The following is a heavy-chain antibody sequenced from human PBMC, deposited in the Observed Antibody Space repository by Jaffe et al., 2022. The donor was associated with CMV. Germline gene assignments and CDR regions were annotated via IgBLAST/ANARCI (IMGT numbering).Heavy chain of an antibody. Sequence: DVQLLESGGALVRPGGSLRLSCSASGFSSGTSFDTSAVSWVRQSPGKGLQWVAAITGGGDYIYYSDSVKGRFTISRDNSRNTLSLLMKNLRAEESGTYYCVMDRRQQVNLFQGFFWGRGTLVTVSS. CDR1: GFSSGTSFDTSA. CDR2: ITGGGDYI. D-gene: IGHD6-13*01. CDR3: VMDRRQQVNLFQGFF. V-gene: IGHV3-23*01. J-gene: IGHJ4*02.